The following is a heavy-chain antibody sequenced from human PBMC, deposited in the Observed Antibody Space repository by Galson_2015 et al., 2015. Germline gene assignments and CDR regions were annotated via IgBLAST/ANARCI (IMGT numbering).Heavy chain of an antibody. CDR1: GFIFSSHT. J-gene: IGHJ5*01. D-gene: IGHD5-24*01. Sequence: SLRLSCAASGFIFSSHTMSWVRQAPGEGLEWVSSITGSGGNTYYADSVKGRFTISRDNSKNTLFLQMNSLRAEDAAEYYCAQARISTNGLFDSWGQGTPVTVSS. CDR3: AQARISTNGLFDS. V-gene: IGHV3-23*01. CDR2: ITGSGGNT.